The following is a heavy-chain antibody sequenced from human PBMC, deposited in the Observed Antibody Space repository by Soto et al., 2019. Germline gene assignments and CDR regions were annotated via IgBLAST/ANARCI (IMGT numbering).Heavy chain of an antibody. V-gene: IGHV3-64*01. J-gene: IGHJ3*02. CDR1: GFTFSSYA. D-gene: IGHD2-15*01. CDR2: ISSNGGST. Sequence: EVQLVESGGGLVQPGGSLRLSCAASGFTFSSYAMHWVRQAPGKGLEYVSAISSNGGSTYYANSVKGRFTISRDNSKNTLYLQMGSLRAEDMAVYYCVRSRGIVVVVALDAFDIWGQGTMVTVSS. CDR3: VRSRGIVVVVALDAFDI.